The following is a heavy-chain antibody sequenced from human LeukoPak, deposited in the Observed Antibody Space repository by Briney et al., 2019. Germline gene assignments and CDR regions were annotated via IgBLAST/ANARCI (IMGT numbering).Heavy chain of an antibody. D-gene: IGHD5-24*01. CDR2: IKQDGSVN. J-gene: IGHJ5*02. V-gene: IGHV3-7*05. Sequence: GRSLILSCAASGFTFSNYWMIWVRQAPGKGLEWVGNIKQDGSVNRYADSVRGRFTISRDNAQTSLYLQMNSLRAEDTAVYYCARASNPWLQLTWGQGTLVTVSS. CDR1: GFTFSNYW. CDR3: ARASNPWLQLT.